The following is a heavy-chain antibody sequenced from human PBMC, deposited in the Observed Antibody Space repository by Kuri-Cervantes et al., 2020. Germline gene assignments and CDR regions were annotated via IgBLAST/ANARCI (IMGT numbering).Heavy chain of an antibody. CDR1: GYTLTTSY. J-gene: IGHJ6*02. D-gene: IGHD2-2*01. CDR3: ARVPAAKVWTVGDYYGMDV. Sequence: ASVKVSCKASGYTLTTSYITWVRQATGQGLEWMGWLNPNSGSTGYAQKFQGRVTMTRNTSISTAYMELSSLRSEDTAVYYCARVPAAKVWTVGDYYGMDVWGQGTTVTVSS. V-gene: IGHV1-8*01. CDR2: LNPNSGST.